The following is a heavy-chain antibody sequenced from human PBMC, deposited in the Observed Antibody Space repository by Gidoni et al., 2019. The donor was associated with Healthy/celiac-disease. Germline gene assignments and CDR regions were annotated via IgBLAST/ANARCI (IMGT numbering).Heavy chain of an antibody. CDR1: GGPISSGSYY. D-gene: IGHD3-16*01. J-gene: IGHJ4*02. V-gene: IGHV4-61*02. CDR3: ARDLFPPSPREPYVFGY. Sequence: QVQLQESGPGLVKPSQTLSLTCTVSGGPISSGSYYWSWIRQPAGQGLEWIGRIYTSGSTNYNPSLKSRVTISVDTSKNQFSLKLSSVTAADTAVYYCARDLFPPSPREPYVFGYWGQGTLVTVSS. CDR2: IYTSGST.